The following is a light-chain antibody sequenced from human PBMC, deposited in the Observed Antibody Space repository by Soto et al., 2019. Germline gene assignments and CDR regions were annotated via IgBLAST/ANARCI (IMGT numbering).Light chain of an antibody. V-gene: IGLV4-60*02. CDR1: SGHSSYI. CDR2: LEGSGSY. J-gene: IGLJ3*02. Sequence: QSVLTQSSSASASLGSSVNLTCTLSSGHSSYIIAWHQQQPGKAPRYLMKLEGSGSYNQGSGVPDRFSGSSSGADRYLIISNLQFEDEADYYCETWDSNIHWVFGGGTKVTVL. CDR3: ETWDSNIHWV.